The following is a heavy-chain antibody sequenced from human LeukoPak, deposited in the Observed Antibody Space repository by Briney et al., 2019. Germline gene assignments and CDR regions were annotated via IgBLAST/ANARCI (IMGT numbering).Heavy chain of an antibody. CDR1: GGSISSSSYY. V-gene: IGHV4-39*07. J-gene: IGHJ4*02. D-gene: IGHD1-26*01. CDR3: ARGSVGAVDY. Sequence: PSETLSLTCTVSGGSISSSSYYWGWIRLPPGKGLEWIGSIYYSGSTYYNPSLKSRVTISVDTSKNQFSLKLSSVTAADTAVYYCARGSVGAVDYWGQGTLVTVSS. CDR2: IYYSGST.